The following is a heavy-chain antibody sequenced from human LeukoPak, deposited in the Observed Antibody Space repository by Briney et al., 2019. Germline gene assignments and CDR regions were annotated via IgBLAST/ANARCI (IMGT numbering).Heavy chain of an antibody. CDR2: ISSSTSTI. D-gene: IGHD6-13*01. V-gene: IGHV3-48*01. CDR3: ARDPNTIAAAGTADY. J-gene: IGHJ4*02. Sequence: GGSLRLSCAASGFTFSSYSMNWVRQAPGKGLEWVSYISSSTSTIYYADSVKGRFTISRDNAKNSLYLQMNSLRAEDTAVYYCARDPNTIAAAGTADYWGRGTLVTVSS. CDR1: GFTFSSYS.